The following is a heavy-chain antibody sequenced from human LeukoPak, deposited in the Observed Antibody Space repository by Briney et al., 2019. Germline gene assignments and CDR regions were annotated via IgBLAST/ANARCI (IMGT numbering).Heavy chain of an antibody. CDR3: ARQSRRDGYIDY. CDR1: GFSFSSHA. Sequence: PGGSLRLSCAASGFSFSSHAMNWVRQAPGKGLEWVSTISGSSGSTYYTDSVKGRFTISRDNATNSLYLQMNSLRDEDTAVYYCARQSRRDGYIDYWGQGTLVTVSS. D-gene: IGHD5-24*01. J-gene: IGHJ4*02. V-gene: IGHV3-23*01. CDR2: ISGSSGST.